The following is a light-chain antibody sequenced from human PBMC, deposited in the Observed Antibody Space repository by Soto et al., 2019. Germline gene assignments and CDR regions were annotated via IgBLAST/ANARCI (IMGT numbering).Light chain of an antibody. CDR2: DVS. V-gene: IGLV2-11*01. Sequence: QSALTQPRSVSGSPGQSVTISCTGTSSDVGSYNYVSWYQQHPGKAPKVMIYDVSKRPSGVPDRFSGFKSANTASLTIAGLQAEEEADYYCCSYIGSYSVVFGGGTKVTVL. CDR3: CSYIGSYSVV. CDR1: SSDVGSYNY. J-gene: IGLJ2*01.